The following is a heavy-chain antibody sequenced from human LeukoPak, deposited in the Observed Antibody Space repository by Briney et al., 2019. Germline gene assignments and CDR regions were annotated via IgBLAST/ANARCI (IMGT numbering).Heavy chain of an antibody. CDR1: GYTLTGYY. V-gene: IGHV1-2*02. Sequence: ASVKVSCKASGYTLTGYYMHWVRQAPGQGLEWMGWINPNSGGTNYAQKFQGRVTMTRDTSISTAYMELSRLGSDDTAVYYCARDGASGYLADYWGQGTLVTVSS. CDR3: ARDGASGYLADY. CDR2: INPNSGGT. J-gene: IGHJ4*02. D-gene: IGHD3-3*01.